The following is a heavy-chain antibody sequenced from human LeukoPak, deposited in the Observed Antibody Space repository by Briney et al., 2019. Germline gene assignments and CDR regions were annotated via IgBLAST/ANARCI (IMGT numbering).Heavy chain of an antibody. CDR1: GFTFSSYW. CDR2: VKGDGSGT. V-gene: IGHV3-74*01. CDR3: VRGNSGSRTTPFDY. J-gene: IGHJ4*02. D-gene: IGHD6-19*01. Sequence: PGGSLRLSCAASGFTFSSYWMHWVRQGPGKGLVWVSRVKGDGSGTSHADSVKGRFTISRDNAKNTLFLQMTSLRAEDTAVYYWVRGNSGSRTTPFDYWGQGTLVTVSS.